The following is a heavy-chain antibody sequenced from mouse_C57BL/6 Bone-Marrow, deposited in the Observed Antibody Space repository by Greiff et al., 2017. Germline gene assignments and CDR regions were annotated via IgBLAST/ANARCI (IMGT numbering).Heavy chain of an antibody. CDR1: GYTFTDYE. Sequence: QVQLQQSGAELVRPGASVTLSCKASGYTFTDYEMHWVKQTPVHGLEWIGAIDPETGGTAYNQKFKGMAILTADKSSSTAYMELRSLTSEDSAVYYCTRYYCGSSPYFDYWGQGTTLTVSS. D-gene: IGHD1-1*01. CDR3: TRYYCGSSPYFDY. V-gene: IGHV1-15*01. CDR2: IDPETGGT. J-gene: IGHJ2*01.